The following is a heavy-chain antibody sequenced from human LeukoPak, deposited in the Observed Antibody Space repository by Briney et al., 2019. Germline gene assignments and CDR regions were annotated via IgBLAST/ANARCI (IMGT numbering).Heavy chain of an antibody. CDR3: ARGDCSGGSCYFNWFDP. Sequence: PSETPSLTCAVYGGSFSGYYWSWIRQPPGKGLEWIGEINHSGSTNYNPSLKSRVTISVDTSKNQFSLKLSSVTAADTAVYYCARGDCSGGSCYFNWFDPWGQGTLVTVSS. CDR2: INHSGST. D-gene: IGHD2-15*01. J-gene: IGHJ5*02. CDR1: GGSFSGYY. V-gene: IGHV4-34*01.